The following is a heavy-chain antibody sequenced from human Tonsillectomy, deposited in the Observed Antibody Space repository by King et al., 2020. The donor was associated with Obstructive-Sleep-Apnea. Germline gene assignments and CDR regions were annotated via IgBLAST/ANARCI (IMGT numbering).Heavy chain of an antibody. V-gene: IGHV3-30*04. CDR3: ARDMWYSSSSAPEGY. CDR1: GFTFSSYA. J-gene: IGHJ4*02. CDR2: ISYDGSNK. D-gene: IGHD6-6*01. Sequence: VQLVESGGGVVQPGGSLRLSCAASGFTFSSYAMHWVRQAPGKGLEWVAVISYDGSNKYYADSVKGRFTISRDNSKNTLYLQMNSLRAEDTAVYYCARDMWYSSSSAPEGYWGQGTLVTVSS.